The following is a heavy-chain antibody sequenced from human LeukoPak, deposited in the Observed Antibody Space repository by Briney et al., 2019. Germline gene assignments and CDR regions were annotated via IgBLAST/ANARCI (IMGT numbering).Heavy chain of an antibody. CDR2: IQSDGGNE. CDR1: GFTFSSYD. J-gene: IGHJ4*02. Sequence: PGGSLRLSCAASGFTFSSYDMHWVRQAPGKGLEWVAFIQSDGGNEYYADSVKGRFTISRDNSKNTVHLQMNSLRAEDTAMYYCVRDGAHWDLDYWGQGTLVTVSS. D-gene: IGHD7-27*01. V-gene: IGHV3-30*02. CDR3: VRDGAHWDLDY.